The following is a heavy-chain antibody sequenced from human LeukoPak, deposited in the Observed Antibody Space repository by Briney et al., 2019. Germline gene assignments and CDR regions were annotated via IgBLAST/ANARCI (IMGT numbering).Heavy chain of an antibody. J-gene: IGHJ4*02. CDR3: AREAPRSSHDYGDSRGGY. V-gene: IGHV4-34*01. CDR2: INHSGST. D-gene: IGHD4-17*01. Sequence: PSETLSLTCAVYGGSFSGYYWSWIRQPPGKGLEWIGEINHSGSTNYNPSLKSRVTISVDTSKNQFSLKLSSVTAADTAVYYSAREAPRSSHDYGDSRGGYWGQGTLVTVSS. CDR1: GGSFSGYY.